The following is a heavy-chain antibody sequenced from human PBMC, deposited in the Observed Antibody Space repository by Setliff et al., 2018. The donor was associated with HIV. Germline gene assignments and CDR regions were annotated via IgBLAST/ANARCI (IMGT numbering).Heavy chain of an antibody. J-gene: IGHJ6*02. Sequence: GGSLRLSCAASGFTFSNYAMSWVRQAPGKGLEWVSSISAGGGSTYYADSVKGRFTISRDNSKNTLYLQMNSLRVEDTAVYYCAKDVCSGAYCYAYYYYGMDVWGQGTMVTVSS. V-gene: IGHV3-23*01. CDR1: GFTFSNYA. CDR3: AKDVCSGAYCYAYYYYGMDV. D-gene: IGHD2-15*01. CDR2: ISAGGGST.